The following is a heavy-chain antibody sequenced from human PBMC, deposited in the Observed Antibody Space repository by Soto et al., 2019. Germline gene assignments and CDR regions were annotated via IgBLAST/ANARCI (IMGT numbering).Heavy chain of an antibody. D-gene: IGHD6-13*01. Sequence: QVQLVQSGAEVKKPRASVKVSCKASGYTFTSYYMHWVRQAPGQGLERMGIINPSGGSTSYAQKFQGRVTMTRDTSTSTVYMELSSLRSEDTAVYYCASRSSSWYSYYYYGMDVWGQGTTVTVSS. CDR1: GYTFTSYY. J-gene: IGHJ6*02. CDR3: ASRSSSWYSYYYYGMDV. V-gene: IGHV1-46*03. CDR2: INPSGGST.